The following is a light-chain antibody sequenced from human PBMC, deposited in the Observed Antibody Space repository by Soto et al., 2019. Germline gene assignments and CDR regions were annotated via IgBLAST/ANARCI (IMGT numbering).Light chain of an antibody. CDR3: QQYGSSPWT. CDR2: DTS. V-gene: IGKV3-20*01. J-gene: IGKJ1*01. Sequence: TQSPATLSVSPGERDTLSCRASQSISSKLAWFQQKAGQGPRLLIYDTSTRATGIPARFSGSGSGTDFTLTISRLEPEDFAVYYCQQYGSSPWTFGQGTKVDIK. CDR1: QSISSK.